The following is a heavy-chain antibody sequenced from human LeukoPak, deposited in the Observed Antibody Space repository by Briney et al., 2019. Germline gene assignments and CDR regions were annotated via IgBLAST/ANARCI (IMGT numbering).Heavy chain of an antibody. CDR2: IYYSGST. D-gene: IGHD3-22*01. CDR1: GYSISSGYY. V-gene: IGHV4-38-2*02. Sequence: SETLSLTCTVSGYSISSGYYWGWIRQPPGKGLEWIGSIYYSGSTYYNPSLKSRVTISVDTSKNQFPLKLSSVTAADTAVYYCAREKEPLNYYDSSGYSWYFDYWGQGTLVTVSS. J-gene: IGHJ4*02. CDR3: AREKEPLNYYDSSGYSWYFDY.